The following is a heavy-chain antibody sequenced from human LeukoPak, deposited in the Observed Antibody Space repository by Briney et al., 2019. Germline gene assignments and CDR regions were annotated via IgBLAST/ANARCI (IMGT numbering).Heavy chain of an antibody. CDR2: INPSGDGT. CDR1: GHTFTTYY. CDR3: ARKAHDFWSGYYTDYGMDV. Sequence: ASVKVSCKASGHTFTTYYVHLVRQAPGQGLEWMGVINPSGDGTNYPQRFQGRVTMTRDTSTSTVYMELSSLRSEDTAVYYCARKAHDFWSGYYTDYGMDVWGQGTTVTVSS. V-gene: IGHV1-46*01. J-gene: IGHJ6*02. D-gene: IGHD3-3*01.